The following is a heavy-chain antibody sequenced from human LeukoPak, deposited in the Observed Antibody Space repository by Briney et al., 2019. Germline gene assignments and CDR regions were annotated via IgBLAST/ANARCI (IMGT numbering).Heavy chain of an antibody. D-gene: IGHD4-17*01. CDR3: ARGIGDYGDYVTWFAP. CDR2: IYYSGST. J-gene: IGHJ5*02. CDR1: GGSISSYY. Sequence: SETLSLTCTVSGGSISSYYWSWIRQPPGKGLEWIGYIYYSGSTNYNPSLKSRVTISVDTSKNQFSLKLSSVTAADTAVYYCARGIGDYGDYVTWFAPWGQGPLVTVSS. V-gene: IGHV4-59*01.